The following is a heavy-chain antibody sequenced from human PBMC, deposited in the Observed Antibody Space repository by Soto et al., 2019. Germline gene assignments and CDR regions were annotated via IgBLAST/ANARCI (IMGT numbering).Heavy chain of an antibody. Sequence: QVTLKESGPVLVKPTETLTLTCTVSGFSLSNGRMAVSWIRQPPGKALEWLAHIFSNDDKSYNTSLKTSLTISKDTSRSQVVLTMTNVDPVDTATYYCARTGYSIVGIYFDYWGQGTLVTVSS. CDR1: GFSLSNGRMA. CDR3: ARTGYSIVGIYFDY. J-gene: IGHJ4*02. CDR2: IFSNDDK. V-gene: IGHV2-26*01. D-gene: IGHD6-13*01.